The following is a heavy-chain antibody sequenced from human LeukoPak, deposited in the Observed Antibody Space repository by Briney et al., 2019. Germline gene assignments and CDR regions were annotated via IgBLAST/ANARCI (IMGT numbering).Heavy chain of an antibody. CDR1: GYRFTGYW. CDR3: ARRGSSWSHYDF. Sequence: AGESLKISCKGSGYRFTGYWIGWVRQMPGKGLEWMGIIYPGDSDTKYSPSFQGQVTISADKSISTAYLQWSSLKASDTAMYYCARRGSSWSHYDFWGQGTLVTVSS. D-gene: IGHD6-13*01. CDR2: IYPGDSDT. J-gene: IGHJ4*02. V-gene: IGHV5-51*01.